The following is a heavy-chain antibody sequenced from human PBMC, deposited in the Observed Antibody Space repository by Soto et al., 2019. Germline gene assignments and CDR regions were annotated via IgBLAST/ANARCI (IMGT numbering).Heavy chain of an antibody. D-gene: IGHD5-12*01. CDR1: GFTFSSYA. CDR2: ISGSGGST. Sequence: GGSLRLSCAASGFTFSSYAMSWVRQAPGKGLEWVSAISGSGGSTYYADSVKGRFTISRDNSKNTLYLQMTSLRAEDTAVYYCAKWRGDGYNLGDAFDIWGQGTMVTVSS. J-gene: IGHJ3*02. CDR3: AKWRGDGYNLGDAFDI. V-gene: IGHV3-23*01.